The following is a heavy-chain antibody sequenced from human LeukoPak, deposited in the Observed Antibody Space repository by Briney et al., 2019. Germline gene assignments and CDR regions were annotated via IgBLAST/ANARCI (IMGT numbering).Heavy chain of an antibody. CDR2: IYYSGST. CDR1: GGSISNYY. Sequence: SETLSLTCTVSGGSISNYYWSWIRQPPGKGLEWIGYIYYSGSTNYNPSLKSRVTISVDTSKNQFSLKLSSVTAADTAVYYCARVRGYCSSTSCLSPNYYYYYMDVWGKGTTVTIYS. V-gene: IGHV4-59*01. J-gene: IGHJ6*03. CDR3: ARVRGYCSSTSCLSPNYYYYYMDV. D-gene: IGHD2-2*01.